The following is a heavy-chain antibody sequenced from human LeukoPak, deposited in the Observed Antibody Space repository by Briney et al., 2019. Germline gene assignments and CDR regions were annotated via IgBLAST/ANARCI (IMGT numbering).Heavy chain of an antibody. CDR3: AREDIVVVPPSRPFDP. J-gene: IGHJ5*02. V-gene: IGHV1-2*02. Sequence: ASVKVSCKASGYTFAGYYIHWVRQAPGQGLEWMGWINPLSGGTNYAQTFQGRVTMTRDTSISTAYMDLSRLTSDDTAVYYCAREDIVVVPPSRPFDPWGQGTLVTVSS. CDR1: GYTFAGYY. D-gene: IGHD2-2*01. CDR2: INPLSGGT.